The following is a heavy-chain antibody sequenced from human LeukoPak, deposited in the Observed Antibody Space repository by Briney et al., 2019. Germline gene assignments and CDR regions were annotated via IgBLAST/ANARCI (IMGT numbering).Heavy chain of an antibody. V-gene: IGHV3-7*01. J-gene: IGHJ4*02. D-gene: IGHD2-15*01. CDR2: IGQDGSEK. Sequence: GGSLRLSCVASGFTFNNHWMAWVRQAPGKGLEWVANIGQDGSEKYSADSVKGRFTISRDTAKNTLYLQMNSLRAEDTAVYYCAREGVVAATPFDYWGQGTLVSVSS. CDR1: GFTFNNHW. CDR3: AREGVVAATPFDY.